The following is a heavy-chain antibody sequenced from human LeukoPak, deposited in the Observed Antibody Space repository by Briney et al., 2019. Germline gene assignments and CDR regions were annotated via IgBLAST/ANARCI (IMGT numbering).Heavy chain of an antibody. D-gene: IGHD1-14*01. V-gene: IGHV4-59*01. J-gene: IGHJ3*02. CDR2: IYYSGDT. Sequence: PSETLSLTCTVSGDSISNYYWSWIRQPPGKGLEWIGYIYYSGDTDYNPSLKSRVTISVDTSKNQFSLRLNSVTAADTAVYYCARYRNEALFAFDIWGQGTMVTVSS. CDR1: GDSISNYY. CDR3: ARYRNEALFAFDI.